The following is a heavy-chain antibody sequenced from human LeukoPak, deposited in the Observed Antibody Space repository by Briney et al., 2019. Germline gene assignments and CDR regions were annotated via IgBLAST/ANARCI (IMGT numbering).Heavy chain of an antibody. D-gene: IGHD1-26*01. J-gene: IGHJ4*02. CDR1: GGTFSSYA. V-gene: IGHV1-69*13. CDR2: IIPIFGTA. CDR3: ARDRYSGSYWGYYFDY. Sequence: GASVKVSCKASGGTFSSYAISWVRQAPGQGLEWMGGIIPIFGTANYAQKSQGRVTITADESTSTAYMELSSLRSEDTAVYYCARDRYSGSYWGYYFDYWGQGTLVTVSS.